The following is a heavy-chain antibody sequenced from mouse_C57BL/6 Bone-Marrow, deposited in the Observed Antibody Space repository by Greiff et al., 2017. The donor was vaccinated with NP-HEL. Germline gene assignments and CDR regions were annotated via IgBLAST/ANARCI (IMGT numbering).Heavy chain of an antibody. J-gene: IGHJ2*01. V-gene: IGHV1-80*01. Sequence: VQLQESGAELVKPGASVKISCKASGYAFSSYWMTWVKQRPGKGLEWIGQIYPGDGDTNYNGKFKGKATLTADKSSSTAYMQLSSLTSEDSAVYFCARFYGYDVFDYWGQGTTLTVSS. CDR2: IYPGDGDT. D-gene: IGHD2-2*01. CDR1: GYAFSSYW. CDR3: ARFYGYDVFDY.